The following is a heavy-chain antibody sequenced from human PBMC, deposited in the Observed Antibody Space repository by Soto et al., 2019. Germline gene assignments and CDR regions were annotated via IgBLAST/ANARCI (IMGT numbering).Heavy chain of an antibody. J-gene: IGHJ6*02. CDR2: ISYDGSNK. CDR1: GFTFSSYA. D-gene: IGHD1-26*01. CDR3: ARDSGSYNRYYYYGMDV. V-gene: IGHV3-30-3*01. Sequence: GGSLRLSCAASGFTFSSYAMHWVRQAPGKGLEWVAVISYDGSNKYYADSVKGRFTISRDNSKNTLYLQMNSLRAEDTAVYYCARDSGSYNRYYYYGMDVWGQGTTVTVSS.